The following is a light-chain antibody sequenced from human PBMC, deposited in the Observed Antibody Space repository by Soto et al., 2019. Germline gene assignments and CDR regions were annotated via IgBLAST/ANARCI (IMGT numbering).Light chain of an antibody. Sequence: IQMTQSPSSLSASVGDRVSITCRASQGIGSALAWYQLKPGAAPALLIYDASTLESGVPSRFSGSRSGADFTLTITSLQPEDSATYYCQQRNSYPRTFGQGTKVDIK. J-gene: IGKJ2*01. CDR2: DAS. CDR3: QQRNSYPRT. V-gene: IGKV1-13*02. CDR1: QGIGSA.